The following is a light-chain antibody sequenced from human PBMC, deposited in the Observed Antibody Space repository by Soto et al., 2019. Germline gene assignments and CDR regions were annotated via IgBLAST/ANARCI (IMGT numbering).Light chain of an antibody. V-gene: IGKV1-17*01. J-gene: IGKJ4*01. Sequence: DIQMTQSPSSLSASVVDRATITCRSRQGIRNDSGWYQQKPGKAPKRLIYAATSLQSGVPSRFSVSGSGTDFTPTISSRQPEDCATYYCLQHNSYPALTFGEGTKVESK. CDR3: LQHNSYPALT. CDR1: QGIRND. CDR2: AAT.